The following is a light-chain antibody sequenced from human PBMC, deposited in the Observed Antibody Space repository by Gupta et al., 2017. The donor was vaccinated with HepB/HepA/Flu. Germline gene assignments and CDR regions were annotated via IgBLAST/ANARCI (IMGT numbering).Light chain of an antibody. CDR1: ALPKQY. J-gene: IGLJ1*01. CDR2: RDS. V-gene: IGLV3-25*03. CDR3: QSADSRGSYYV. Sequence: SFALTQPPSVSVSPGQTARITCSGDALPKQYASWYQQKPGQAPVMVICRDSERPSGIPERFSGSSSGTTVTLTINGVQAEDEADYYCQSADSRGSYYVFGTGTKVTVL.